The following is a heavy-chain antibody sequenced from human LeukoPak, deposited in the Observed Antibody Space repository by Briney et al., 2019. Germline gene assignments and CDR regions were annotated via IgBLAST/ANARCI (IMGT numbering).Heavy chain of an antibody. CDR3: ARLSYNPSAADY. CDR1: GSSISSGGYY. J-gene: IGHJ4*02. V-gene: IGHV4-31*03. Sequence: PSETLSLTCTVSGSSISSGGYYWSWIRQHPGKGLEWIGYIYYSGSTYYNPSLKSRVTISVDTSKNQFSLKLSSVTAADTAVYYCARLSYNPSAADYWGQGTLVTVSS. CDR2: IYYSGST. D-gene: IGHD1-14*01.